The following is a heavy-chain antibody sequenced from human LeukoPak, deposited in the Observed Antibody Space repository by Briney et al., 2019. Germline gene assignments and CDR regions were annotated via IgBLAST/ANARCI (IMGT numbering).Heavy chain of an antibody. V-gene: IGHV3-15*01. J-gene: IGHJ4*02. CDR2: IKSKTDGGTT. D-gene: IGHD3-16*01. CDR1: GFTFSNAW. CDR3: TTPSDYVWGTEPFDY. Sequence: GGSLRLSCAASGFTFSNAWMSWVRQAPGKGLEWVGRIKSKTDGGTTDYAAPVKGRFTISRDDTKNTLYVQMNSLKTEDTAVYYCTTPSDYVWGTEPFDYWDQGTLVTVSS.